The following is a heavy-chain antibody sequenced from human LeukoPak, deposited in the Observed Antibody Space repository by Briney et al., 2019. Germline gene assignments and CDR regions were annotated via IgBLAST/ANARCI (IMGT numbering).Heavy chain of an antibody. CDR2: IWYDGSNK. V-gene: IGHV3-33*01. J-gene: IGHJ3*02. Sequence: GGSLRLSCAASGFTFSSYGMHWVRQAPGKGLEWVAVIWYDGSNKFYADCVKGRFTISRDNSKNTLYLQMNSLRAEDTAVYYCAREGNAFDIWGQGTMVTVSS. CDR1: GFTFSSYG. CDR3: AREGNAFDI.